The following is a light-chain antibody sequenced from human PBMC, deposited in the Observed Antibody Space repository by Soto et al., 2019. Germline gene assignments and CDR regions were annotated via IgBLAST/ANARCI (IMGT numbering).Light chain of an antibody. CDR1: QSLSGNY. CDR2: RAS. CDR3: QQYGSSLT. Sequence: ETVVTLSTGTLCFFPGESATLSCRASQSLSGNYLAWYQQKPGQAPRVLIYRASIRATGISEWFSGSGAGTDFTLTSSRLEAEYFAVYYRQQYGSSLTFGGGTKVDIK. V-gene: IGKV3-20*01. J-gene: IGKJ4*01.